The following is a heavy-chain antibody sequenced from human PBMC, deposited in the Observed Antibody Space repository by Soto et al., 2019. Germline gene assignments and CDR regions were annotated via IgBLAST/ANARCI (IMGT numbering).Heavy chain of an antibody. CDR3: TSFASGTIIQQVVHRTFDV. D-gene: IGHD6-13*01. CDR1: GGSLSGNC. V-gene: IGHV4-34*01. Sequence: QVQLQQWGAGLVKPSGTLSLICAVSGGSLSGNCWSWVRQTPGKGPEWIGGITHSGTTNYNPSLKRRVTISLDMSRNQFALNLNAMTAADTAVDYCTSFASGTIIQQVVHRTFDVCGPGTMVTVSS. CDR2: ITHSGTT. J-gene: IGHJ3*01.